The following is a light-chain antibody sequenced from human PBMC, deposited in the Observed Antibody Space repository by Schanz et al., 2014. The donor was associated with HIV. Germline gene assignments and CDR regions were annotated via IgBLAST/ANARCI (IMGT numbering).Light chain of an antibody. CDR3: QQYAVSSWT. Sequence: DIQMTQSPSTLSASVGDRVTITCRASQTISSSLAWYQQKPGKAPKLLIYDASNLETGVPSRFSGSGSGTEFTLTISSLQPDDFATYYCQQYAVSSWTFGLGTRVQSK. CDR1: QTISSS. CDR2: DAS. V-gene: IGKV1-5*01. J-gene: IGKJ1*01.